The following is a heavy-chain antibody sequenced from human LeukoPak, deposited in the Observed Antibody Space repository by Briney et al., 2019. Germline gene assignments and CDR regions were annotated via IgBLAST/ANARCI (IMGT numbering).Heavy chain of an antibody. J-gene: IGHJ4*02. Sequence: GASVKVSCKASGYTFTGYYMHWVRQAPGQGREWMGWINPNSGGTNYAQKFQGRVTMTRDASISTAYMELSRLRSDDTAVYYCARDSGIAVAGTWGQGTLVTVSS. D-gene: IGHD6-19*01. CDR3: ARDSGIAVAGT. CDR2: INPNSGGT. CDR1: GYTFTGYY. V-gene: IGHV1-2*02.